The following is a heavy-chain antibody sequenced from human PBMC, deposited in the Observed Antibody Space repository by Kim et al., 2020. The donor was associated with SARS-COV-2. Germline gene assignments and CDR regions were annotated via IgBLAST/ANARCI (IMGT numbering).Heavy chain of an antibody. Sequence: LSLTCAASGFTFSGSAMHWVRQASGKGLEWVGRIRSKANSYATAYAASVKGRFTISRDDSKNTAYLQMNSLKTEDTAVYYCTAPDQWLGDYWGQGTLVTVSS. V-gene: IGHV3-73*01. D-gene: IGHD6-19*01. CDR1: GFTFSGSA. J-gene: IGHJ4*02. CDR2: IRSKANSYAT. CDR3: TAPDQWLGDY.